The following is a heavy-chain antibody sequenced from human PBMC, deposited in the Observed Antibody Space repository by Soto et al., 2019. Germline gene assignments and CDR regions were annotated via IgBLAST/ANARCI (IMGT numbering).Heavy chain of an antibody. Sequence: QVQLQESGPGLVKPSGTLSLTCAVSGGSISSSNWWSWVRQPPGKGLEWIGEIYHSGSTNYNPSLKGRVTIAVDKSKNQFSLKLSSVTAADTAVYYCAVTLPYSSSPLFGGQGTLVTVSS. CDR1: GGSISSSNW. CDR3: AVTLPYSSSPLF. D-gene: IGHD6-6*01. CDR2: IYHSGST. J-gene: IGHJ4*02. V-gene: IGHV4-4*02.